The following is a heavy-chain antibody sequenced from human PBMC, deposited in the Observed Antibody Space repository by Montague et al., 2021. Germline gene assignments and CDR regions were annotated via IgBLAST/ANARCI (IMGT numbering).Heavy chain of an antibody. CDR3: ARRQTGERCMDV. CDR1: GRSFSGYY. CDR2: INHRGTT. Sequence: SETLSLTCAVYGRSFSGYYWSWIRQPPGRGLEWIGEINHRGTTSYNPSLKSRVTLSEDTSRNQFSLKLNSVTAADTAVCYCARRQTGERCMDVWGKGTTVTVSS. V-gene: IGHV4-34*01. D-gene: IGHD1-26*01. J-gene: IGHJ6*03.